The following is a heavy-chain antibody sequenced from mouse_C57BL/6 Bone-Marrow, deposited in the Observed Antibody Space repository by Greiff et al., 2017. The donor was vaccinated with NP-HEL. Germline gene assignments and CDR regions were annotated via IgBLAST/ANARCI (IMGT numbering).Heavy chain of an antibody. CDR3: AREETGFAY. CDR1: GYTFTSYG. Sequence: QVQLKESGAELARPGASVKLSCKASGYTFTSYGISWVKQRTGQGLEWIGEIYPRSGNTYYNEKFKGKATLTADKSSSTAYMELRSLTSEDSAVYFCAREETGFAYWGQGTLVTVSA. V-gene: IGHV1-81*01. J-gene: IGHJ3*01. CDR2: IYPRSGNT.